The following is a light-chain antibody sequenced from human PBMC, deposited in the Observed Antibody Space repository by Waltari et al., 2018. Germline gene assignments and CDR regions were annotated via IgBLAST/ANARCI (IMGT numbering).Light chain of an antibody. CDR1: GSNIGAGYD. J-gene: IGLJ2*01. CDR3: QSYDPSLSVV. CDR2: GVN. Sequence: QSVLTQPPSVSGAPGQRVSISCTGSGSNIGAGYDVHWYQQLPGKAPKLPTSGVNTRPLGVPDRFSGSLSGTSAYLAIAGLQADDEADYYCQSYDPSLSVVFGGGTRLTVL. V-gene: IGLV1-40*01.